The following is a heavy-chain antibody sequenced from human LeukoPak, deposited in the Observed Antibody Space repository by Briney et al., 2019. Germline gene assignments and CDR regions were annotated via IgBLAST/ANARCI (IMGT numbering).Heavy chain of an antibody. CDR3: ATALWNYDGDRFDI. J-gene: IGHJ3*02. Sequence: AAVNVSCKASGYTFTGYYMHGVRQAPGRGVEGVGWSNPNSGGTNYAQKFQGWVTITRDTSISTAYMEPSSLRSDNPAVYYCATALWNYDGDRFDIWGQGTLVTVSS. V-gene: IGHV1-2*04. CDR2: SNPNSGGT. D-gene: IGHD1-7*01. CDR1: GYTFTGYY.